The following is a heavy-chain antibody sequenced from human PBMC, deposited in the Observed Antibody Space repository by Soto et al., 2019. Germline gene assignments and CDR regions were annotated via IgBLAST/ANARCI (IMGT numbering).Heavy chain of an antibody. CDR3: ARPHFSSSYYFDY. J-gene: IGHJ4*02. CDR2: INAGNGNT. Sequence: QVQLVQSGAEVKKPGASVKVSGKASGYTFTSYAMHWVRQAPGQRLEWMGWINAGNGNTKYSQKFQGRVTITRDTSASTAYMELSSLRSEDTAVYYCARPHFSSSYYFDYWGQGTLVTVSS. D-gene: IGHD6-13*01. V-gene: IGHV1-3*01. CDR1: GYTFTSYA.